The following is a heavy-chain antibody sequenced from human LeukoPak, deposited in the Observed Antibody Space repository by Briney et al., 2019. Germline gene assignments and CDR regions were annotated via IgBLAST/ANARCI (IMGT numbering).Heavy chain of an antibody. CDR2: ISSNGGST. J-gene: IGHJ6*02. CDR3: AREGYSSSWYGVYYYYGMDV. D-gene: IGHD6-13*01. V-gene: IGHV3-64*01. CDR1: GFTFSSYA. Sequence: GGSLRLSCAASGFTFSSYAMHWVRQAPGKGLEYVSAISSNGGSTYYANSVKGRFTIPRDNSKNTLYLQMGSLRSEDMAVYYCAREGYSSSWYGVYYYYGMDVWGQGTTVTVSS.